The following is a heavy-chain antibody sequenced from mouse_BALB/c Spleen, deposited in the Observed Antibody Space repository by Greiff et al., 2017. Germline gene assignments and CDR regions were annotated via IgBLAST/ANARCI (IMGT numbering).Heavy chain of an antibody. J-gene: IGHJ1*01. V-gene: IGHV1-63*02. CDR3: ARVGNYYGYWYFDV. Sequence: VQLQQSGAELVRPGTSVKISCKASGYTFTNYWLGWVKQRPGHGLEWIGDIYPGGGYTNYNEKFKGKATLTADTSSSTAYMQLSSLTSEDSAVYYCARVGNYYGYWYFDVWGAGATVTVSS. CDR2: IYPGGGYT. D-gene: IGHD1-1*01. CDR1: GYTFTNYW.